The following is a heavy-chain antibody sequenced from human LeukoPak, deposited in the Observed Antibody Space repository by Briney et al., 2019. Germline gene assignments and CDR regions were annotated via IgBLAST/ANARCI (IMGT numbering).Heavy chain of an antibody. Sequence: ASVKVSCKASGYTFTSYGISWVRQAPGQGLEWMGWISAYNGNTNYAQKLQGRVTMTTDTSTSTAYMELRSLRSEDTAVYYCARDSAAVDTAMDYYYYGMDVWGQGTTVTVSS. J-gene: IGHJ6*02. CDR1: GYTFTSYG. D-gene: IGHD5-18*01. CDR3: ARDSAAVDTAMDYYYYGMDV. V-gene: IGHV1-18*01. CDR2: ISAYNGNT.